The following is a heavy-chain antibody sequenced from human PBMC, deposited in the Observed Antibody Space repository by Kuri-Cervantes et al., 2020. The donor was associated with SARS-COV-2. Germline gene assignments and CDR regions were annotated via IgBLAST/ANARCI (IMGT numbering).Heavy chain of an antibody. CDR3: AKPYGDYFGPNDY. Sequence: GESLKISCAASGFTFSSYAMSWVRQAPGKGLEWVSAISGSGGSTYYADSVKGRSTISRDNSKNTLYLQMNSLRAEDTAVYYCAKPYGDYFGPNDYWGQGTLVTVSS. CDR2: ISGSGGST. CDR1: GFTFSSYA. J-gene: IGHJ4*02. V-gene: IGHV3-23*01. D-gene: IGHD4-17*01.